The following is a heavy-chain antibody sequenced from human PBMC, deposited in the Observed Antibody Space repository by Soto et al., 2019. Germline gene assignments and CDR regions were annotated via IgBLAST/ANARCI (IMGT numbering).Heavy chain of an antibody. CDR1: GGSISSGGYY. J-gene: IGHJ5*02. Sequence: QVQLQESGPGLVKPSQTLSLTCTVSGGSISSGGYYWSWIRQHPGKGLEWIGYIYYSGSTYYNPSLKSRVTISVDTYKNQFSLKLSSVTAADTAVYYCARGGYSGYDQGRGWFDPWGQGTLVTVSS. D-gene: IGHD5-12*01. V-gene: IGHV4-31*03. CDR2: IYYSGST. CDR3: ARGGYSGYDQGRGWFDP.